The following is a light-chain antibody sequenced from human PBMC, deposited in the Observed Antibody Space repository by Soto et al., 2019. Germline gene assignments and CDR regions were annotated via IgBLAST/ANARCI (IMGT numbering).Light chain of an antibody. CDR3: PQYGSSQYT. CDR2: GAS. J-gene: IGKJ2*01. Sequence: EIVLTQSPGTLSLSPGERATLSCRASQSVSSSYLAWYQQKPGQAPRLLIYGASSRATGIPDRFSGSGSGTDFTLTISRLVPEDFAVYYCPQYGSSQYTFGQGTKLEIK. CDR1: QSVSSSY. V-gene: IGKV3-20*01.